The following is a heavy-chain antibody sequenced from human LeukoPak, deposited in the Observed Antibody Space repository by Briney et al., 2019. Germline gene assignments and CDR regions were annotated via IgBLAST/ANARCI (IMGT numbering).Heavy chain of an antibody. J-gene: IGHJ4*02. V-gene: IGHV3-21*01. Sequence: PGGSLRLSCAASGFTFSSYSMNWVRQAPGKGLEWVSSISSSSSYIYYADSVKGRFTISRDNAKNSLYLQMNSLRAEDTAVYYCARDGYSYRHFDYWGQGTLVTVSS. CDR3: ARDGYSYRHFDY. CDR1: GFTFSSYS. D-gene: IGHD5-18*01. CDR2: ISSSSSYI.